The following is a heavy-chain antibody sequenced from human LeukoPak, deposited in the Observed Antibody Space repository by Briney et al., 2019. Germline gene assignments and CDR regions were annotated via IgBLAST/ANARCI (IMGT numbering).Heavy chain of an antibody. D-gene: IGHD5-12*01. Sequence: GGSLRLSCAASGFTFSSCAMTWVRQAPGKGLEWVSTISDSGGGPYYADSVKGRFTVSRDNAKNSLYLQMNSLRAEDTAVYYCAKSVATIREFDYWGQGTLVTVSS. CDR2: ISDSGGGP. J-gene: IGHJ4*02. V-gene: IGHV3-23*01. CDR1: GFTFSSCA. CDR3: AKSVATIREFDY.